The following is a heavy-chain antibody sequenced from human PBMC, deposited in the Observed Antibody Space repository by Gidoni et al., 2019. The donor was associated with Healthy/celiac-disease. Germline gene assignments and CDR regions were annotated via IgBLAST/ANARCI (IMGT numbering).Heavy chain of an antibody. Sequence: QVQLQESGPGLVKPSQTLSRTCTVPGGSISSGSYSWSWIRQPAGKGLEWIGRIYTSGSTNYNPSLKSRVTISVDTSKNQFSLKLSSVTAADTAVYYCARAGPGVEFDPWGQGTLVTVSS. D-gene: IGHD3-10*01. J-gene: IGHJ5*02. CDR1: GGSISSGSYS. CDR2: IYTSGST. CDR3: ARAGPGVEFDP. V-gene: IGHV4-61*02.